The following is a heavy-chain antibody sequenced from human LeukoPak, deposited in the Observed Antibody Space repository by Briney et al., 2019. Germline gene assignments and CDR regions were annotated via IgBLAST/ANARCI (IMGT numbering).Heavy chain of an antibody. J-gene: IGHJ5*02. V-gene: IGHV3-30-3*01. D-gene: IGHD6-19*01. CDR1: GFTFSSYA. CDR3: ARDRGGIAVAGTARFDP. CDR2: ISYDGSNK. Sequence: PGRSLRLSCAASGFTFSSYAMHWVRQAPGKGLEWVAVISYDGSNKYYADSVKGRFTISRDNSKNTLYLQMNSLRAEDTAVYYCARDRGGIAVAGTARFDPWGQGTLVTVSS.